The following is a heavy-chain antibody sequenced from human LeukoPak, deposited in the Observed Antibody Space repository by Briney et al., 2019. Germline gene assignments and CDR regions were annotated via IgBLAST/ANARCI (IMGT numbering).Heavy chain of an antibody. D-gene: IGHD6-6*01. J-gene: IGHJ6*03. Sequence: SGGSLRLSCAASGFTFSSSAMSWVRQAPGKGLEWVLVISGSGGSTYYADSVKGRFTISTDNSKNTLYLQMNSLRAEDTAVYYCAKDGGSSYYFYYYMDVWGKGTTVTVSS. CDR2: ISGSGGST. CDR3: AKDGGSSYYFYYYMDV. V-gene: IGHV3-23*01. CDR1: GFTFSSSA.